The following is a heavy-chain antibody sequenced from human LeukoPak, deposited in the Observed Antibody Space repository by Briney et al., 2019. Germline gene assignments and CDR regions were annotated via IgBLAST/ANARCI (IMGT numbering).Heavy chain of an antibody. CDR1: GGTFSSYA. J-gene: IGHJ4*02. CDR3: ARVFSGYSSGSQRYDY. V-gene: IGHV1-69*05. CDR2: IIPIFGTA. Sequence: SVKVSCKASGGTFSSYANSWVRQAPGQGLEWMGGIIPIFGTANYAQKFQGRVTITTDESTSTAYMELSSLRSEDTAVYYCARVFSGYSSGSQRYDYWGQGTLVTVSS. D-gene: IGHD6-19*01.